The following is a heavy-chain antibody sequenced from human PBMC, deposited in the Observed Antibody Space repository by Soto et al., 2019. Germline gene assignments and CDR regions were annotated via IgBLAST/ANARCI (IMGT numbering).Heavy chain of an antibody. CDR3: ARDAPYYDILTGHV. J-gene: IGHJ4*02. V-gene: IGHV1-18*01. D-gene: IGHD3-9*01. CDR2: INPSNGNT. Sequence: RASVKVSCKASGYTFTSYGISWVRQAPGQGLEWMGIINPSNGNTSYAQKFQGRVTMTRDKSTSTAYMELSSLRSEDTAVYYCARDAPYYDILTGHVWGQGTLVTVSS. CDR1: GYTFTSYG.